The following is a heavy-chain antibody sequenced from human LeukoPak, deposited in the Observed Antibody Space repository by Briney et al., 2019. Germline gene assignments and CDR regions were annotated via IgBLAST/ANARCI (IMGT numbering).Heavy chain of an antibody. V-gene: IGHV4-4*09. D-gene: IGHD7-27*01. CDR2: IYTSGST. Sequence: PSETLSLTCAVSGGSISSYYWSWIRQPPGKGLEWIGYIYTSGSTNYNPSLKSRVTISVDTSKNQFSLKLSSVTAADTAVYYCARLTPGDYYMDVWGKGTTVTVSS. CDR3: ARLTPGDYYMDV. J-gene: IGHJ6*03. CDR1: GGSISSYY.